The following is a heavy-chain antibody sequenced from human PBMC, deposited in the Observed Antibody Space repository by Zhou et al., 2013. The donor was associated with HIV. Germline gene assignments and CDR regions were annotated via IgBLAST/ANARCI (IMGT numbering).Heavy chain of an antibody. D-gene: IGHD2-15*01. CDR2: ISGYNGNT. CDR1: GYTFNSYG. CDR3: ARDPGVVAATPFYYYGMDV. J-gene: IGHJ6*02. V-gene: IGHV1-18*01. Sequence: QVHLVQSGAEVKRPGASVKVSCKASGYTFNSYGISWVRQAPGQGLEWMGWISGYNGNTNYAQKLQGRVTMTTDTSTSTAYMELRSLRSDDTAVYYCARDPGVVAATPFYYYGMDVWGQGTTVTVSS.